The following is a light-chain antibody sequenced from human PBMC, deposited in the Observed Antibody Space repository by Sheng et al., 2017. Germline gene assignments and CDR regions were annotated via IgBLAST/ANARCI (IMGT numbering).Light chain of an antibody. V-gene: IGKV1-39*01. J-gene: IGKJ1*01. CDR2: AAS. CDR1: QTINTY. Sequence: DIQMTQSPLSLSASVGDRVAITCRASQTINTYLHWYQQKPGEAPKLLMYAASSSQSGVPSRFSGSGSGREFTLTINSLQREDFATYYCQQSHILPWTFGQGTTVDLK. CDR3: QQSHILPWT.